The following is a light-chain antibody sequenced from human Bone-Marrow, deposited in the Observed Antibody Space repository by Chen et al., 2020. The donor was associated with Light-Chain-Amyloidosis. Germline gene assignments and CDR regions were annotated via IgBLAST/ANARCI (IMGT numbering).Light chain of an antibody. Sequence: IVLTQSPGTLSLSPGEGANLSCRASQTISTNYLTWYQQKFGQAPKLLIYGSSSRATGIPDRFTCKGYETDFTLTINRLEPEDFAMYYCQQYGTKPSTVGGGTKVEIK. V-gene: IGKV3-20*01. CDR1: QTISTNY. J-gene: IGKJ4*01. CDR3: QQYGTKPST. CDR2: GSS.